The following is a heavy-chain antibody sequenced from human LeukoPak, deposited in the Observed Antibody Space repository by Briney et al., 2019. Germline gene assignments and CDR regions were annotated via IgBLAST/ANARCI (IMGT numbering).Heavy chain of an antibody. CDR3: ARVSSGWIDY. Sequence: GGSLRLSCAASGFTFSNYWMSWVRQAPGKGLEWVASIKQDGSEKYYVDSVKGRFTISRDNAKNSLYLQMNSLRAEDTAVYFCARVSSGWIDYWGQGTLVTVSS. CDR2: IKQDGSEK. D-gene: IGHD6-19*01. J-gene: IGHJ4*02. CDR1: GFTFSNYW. V-gene: IGHV3-7*01.